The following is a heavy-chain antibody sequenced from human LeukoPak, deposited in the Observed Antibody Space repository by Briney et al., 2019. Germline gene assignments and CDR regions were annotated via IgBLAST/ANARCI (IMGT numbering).Heavy chain of an antibody. CDR2: ISGSGGST. V-gene: IGHV3-23*01. D-gene: IGHD1-26*01. CDR3: AKGMDISSGSYSYYFDY. J-gene: IGHJ4*02. Sequence: GGSLRLSCAASGFTFSSYAMSWVRQAPGKGLEWVSAISGSGGSTYYADSVKGRFTISRDNSKNTLYLQMNSLRAEDTAVYYCAKGMDISSGSYSYYFDYWGQGTLVTVSS. CDR1: GFTFSSYA.